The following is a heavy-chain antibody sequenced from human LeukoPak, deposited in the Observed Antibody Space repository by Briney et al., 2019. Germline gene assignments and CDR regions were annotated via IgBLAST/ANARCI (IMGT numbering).Heavy chain of an antibody. J-gene: IGHJ3*02. CDR3: ARDRGGSGSYYINAFDI. V-gene: IGHV3-21*01. D-gene: IGHD1-26*01. CDR1: GFTFSSYS. Sequence: PGGSLRLSCAASGFTFSSYSMNWVRQAPGKGLEWVSSISSSSSYIYYADSVKGRFTISRDNAKNSLYLQMNSLRAEDTAVYYCARDRGGSGSYYINAFDIWGQGTMVTVSS. CDR2: ISSSSSYI.